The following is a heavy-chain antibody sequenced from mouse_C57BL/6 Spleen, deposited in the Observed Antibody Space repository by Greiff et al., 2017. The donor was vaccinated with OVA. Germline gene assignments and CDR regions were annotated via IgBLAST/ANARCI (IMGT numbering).Heavy chain of an antibody. V-gene: IGHV1-63*01. CDR3: ARWEDSFFDY. CDR1: GYTFTNYW. Sequence: VQLQQSEAELVRPGTSVKMSCKASGYTFTNYWIGWAKQRPGHGLEWIGDIYPGGGYTNYNEKFKGKATLTADKSSSTAYMQFSSLTSEDSAIYYCARWEDSFFDYWGQGTTLTVSS. D-gene: IGHD4-1*01. CDR2: IYPGGGYT. J-gene: IGHJ2*01.